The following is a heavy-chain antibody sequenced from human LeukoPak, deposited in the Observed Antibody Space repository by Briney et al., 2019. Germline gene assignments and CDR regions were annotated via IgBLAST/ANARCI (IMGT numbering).Heavy chain of an antibody. CDR2: ISYDGSNK. D-gene: IGHD2-15*01. J-gene: IGHJ6*02. V-gene: IGHV3-30-3*01. Sequence: GGSLRLSCAASGFTFSSYAMHWVRQAPGKGLEWVAVISYDGSNKYYADSVKGRFTISRDNSKNTLYLQMNSLRAEDTAVYYCARLGYCSGGSCWSHYYYGMDVWGQGTTVTVS. CDR3: ARLGYCSGGSCWSHYYYGMDV. CDR1: GFTFSSYA.